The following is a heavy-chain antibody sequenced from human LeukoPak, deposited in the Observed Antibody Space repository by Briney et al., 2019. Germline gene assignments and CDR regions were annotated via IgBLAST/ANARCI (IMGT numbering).Heavy chain of an antibody. V-gene: IGHV4-34*01. Sequence: PSETLSLTCAVYGGSFSGYYWSWIRQPPGKGLEWIGEINHSGSTNYNPSLKSRVTISVDTSKNQFSLKLSSVTAADTAVYYCARVNGYRHSDYWGQGTLVTVSS. CDR1: GGSFSGYY. CDR3: ARVNGYRHSDY. D-gene: IGHD5-12*01. J-gene: IGHJ4*02. CDR2: INHSGST.